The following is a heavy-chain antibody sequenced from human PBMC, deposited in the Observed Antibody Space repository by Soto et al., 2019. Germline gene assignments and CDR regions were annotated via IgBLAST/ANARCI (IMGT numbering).Heavy chain of an antibody. J-gene: IGHJ6*02. CDR3: ARDLGTTVTTNYYYGMDV. CDR2: INSDGSST. D-gene: IGHD4-17*01. CDR1: GFTFSSYW. V-gene: IGHV3-74*01. Sequence: GGSLRLSCAASGFTFSSYWMHWVRQAPGKGLVWVSRINSDGSSTSYADSVKGRFTISRDNAKNTLYLQMNSLRAEDTAVYYCARDLGTTVTTNYYYGMDVWDQGTTVTVSS.